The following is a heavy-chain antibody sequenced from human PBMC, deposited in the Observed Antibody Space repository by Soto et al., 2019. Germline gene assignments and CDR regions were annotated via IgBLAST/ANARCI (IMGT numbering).Heavy chain of an antibody. CDR2: TYTSGST. Sequence: SETLSLTCTVSGGSISSYYWSWIRQPAGKGLEWIGRTYTSGSTNYNPSLKSRVTMSVDTSKNQFSLKLSSVTAADTAVYYCAREGIAVAGTWYYYGMDVWGQGTTVTVS. CDR3: AREGIAVAGTWYYYGMDV. V-gene: IGHV4-4*07. CDR1: GGSISSYY. J-gene: IGHJ6*02. D-gene: IGHD6-19*01.